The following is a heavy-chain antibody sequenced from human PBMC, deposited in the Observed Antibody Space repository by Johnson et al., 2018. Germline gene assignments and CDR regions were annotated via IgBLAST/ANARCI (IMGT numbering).Heavy chain of an antibody. CDR1: GFTFSSYS. CDR3: ARDSSVDYLYYYGMDV. V-gene: IGHV3-48*02. CDR2: MSSTSRTI. D-gene: IGHD6-6*01. J-gene: IGHJ6*02. Sequence: EVQLVQSGGGLVQPGGSLSLSCVASGFTFSSYSMHWVRQAPWKGLEWVSYMSSTSRTIYYADPVKGRFTISRDNAKNSLYLQMNSLRDEDTAVYSCARDSSVDYLYYYGMDVWGQGTTVTVSS.